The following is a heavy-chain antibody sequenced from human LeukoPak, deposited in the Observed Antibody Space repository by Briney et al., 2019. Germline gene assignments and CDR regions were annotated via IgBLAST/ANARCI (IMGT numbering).Heavy chain of an antibody. CDR3: AHYSDYGPYFDC. D-gene: IGHD5-12*01. Sequence: SGPTLVKPTQPLTLTCTFSGFSLSTSGVGVGWSRQPPGKALEWLALIYWDDDKRYSPSLKSRLTITKDTSKNQVVLTMTNMDPVDTATYYCAHYSDYGPYFDCWGQGTLVTVSS. J-gene: IGHJ4*02. V-gene: IGHV2-5*02. CDR1: GFSLSTSGVG. CDR2: IYWDDDK.